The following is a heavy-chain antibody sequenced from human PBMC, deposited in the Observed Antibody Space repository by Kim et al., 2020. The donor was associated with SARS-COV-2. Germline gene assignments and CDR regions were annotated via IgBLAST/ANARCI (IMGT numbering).Heavy chain of an antibody. V-gene: IGHV4-34*01. Sequence: SETLSLTCAVYGGSFRGHYGSWIRQPPGKGLEWIGEINQSGSTNYNPSLKSRLTISVDTSRNQFSLKLSSVTAADMGVYFCARGLSAWSDDAFDIWGQGTMVTVSS. CDR1: GGSFRGHY. CDR3: ARGLSAWSDDAFDI. J-gene: IGHJ3*02. CDR2: INQSGST. D-gene: IGHD6-19*01.